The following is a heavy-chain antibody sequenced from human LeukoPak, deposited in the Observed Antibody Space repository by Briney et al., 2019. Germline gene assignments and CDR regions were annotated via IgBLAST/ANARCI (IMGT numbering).Heavy chain of an antibody. J-gene: IGHJ4*02. V-gene: IGHV4-34*01. CDR2: INHSGST. D-gene: IGHD3-22*01. Sequence: SETLSLTCAVYGGSFSGYYWSWIRQPPGKGLEWIGEINHSGSTNYNPSLKSRVTISVDTSKNQFSLKLSSVTAADTAVYYCARAGSRMIVVVNPFDYWGQGTLVTVSS. CDR3: ARAGSRMIVVVNPFDY. CDR1: GGSFSGYY.